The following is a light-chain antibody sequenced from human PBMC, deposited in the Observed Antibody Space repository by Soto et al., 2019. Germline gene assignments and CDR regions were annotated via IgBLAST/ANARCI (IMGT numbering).Light chain of an antibody. CDR3: QQYYNWPPWT. Sequence: EIVMTQSPATLSVSPGERATLSCRASQSVRSNLAWYQRKPGQAPRLLIYGASTRATGIPARFSGSGSGTEFTLTISSPQSEDFAIYYCQQYYNWPPWTFGQGTKVEIK. CDR2: GAS. V-gene: IGKV3-15*01. J-gene: IGKJ1*01. CDR1: QSVRSN.